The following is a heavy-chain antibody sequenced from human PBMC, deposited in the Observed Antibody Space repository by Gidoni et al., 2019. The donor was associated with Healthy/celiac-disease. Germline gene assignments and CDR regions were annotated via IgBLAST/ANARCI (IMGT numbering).Heavy chain of an antibody. CDR3: ARDDGQGDYSNAFDI. CDR1: GGSISRGGYY. V-gene: IGHV4-31*03. Sequence: QVQLQESGPGRVKPSQTLSRTCTVSGGSISRGGYYWSWIRQHPGKGLEWIGYIYYSGSTYYNPSLKSRVTISVDTSKNQFSLKLCSVTAADTAVYYCARDDGQGDYSNAFDIWGQGTMVTVSS. D-gene: IGHD4-17*01. J-gene: IGHJ3*02. CDR2: IYYSGST.